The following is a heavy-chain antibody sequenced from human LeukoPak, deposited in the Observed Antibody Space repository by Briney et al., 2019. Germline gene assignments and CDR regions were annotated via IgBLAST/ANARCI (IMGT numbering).Heavy chain of an antibody. CDR1: GFTFSNYA. V-gene: IGHV3-23*01. CDR3: AARYSNYYYYYMDV. D-gene: IGHD3-9*01. CDR2: ISGSGRST. J-gene: IGHJ6*03. Sequence: GGSLRLSCAASGFTFSNYAMSWVRQAPGKGLEWVSAISGSGRSTYYADSVKGRFTISRDNSKNTLYLQMNSLRAEDTAVYYCAARYSNYYYYYMDVWGKGTTVTVSS.